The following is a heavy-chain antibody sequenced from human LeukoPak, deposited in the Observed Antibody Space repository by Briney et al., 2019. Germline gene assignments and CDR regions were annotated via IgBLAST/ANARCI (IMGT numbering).Heavy chain of an antibody. CDR3: ARDLRNYDSSGEFDP. Sequence: ASVKVSCKASGGTFSSYAISWVRQTPGQGLEWMGGIIPIFGTANYAQKFQGRVTITADESTSTAYMELSSLRSEDTAVYYCARDLRNYDSSGEFDPWGQGTLVTVSS. J-gene: IGHJ5*02. CDR2: IIPIFGTA. D-gene: IGHD3-22*01. CDR1: GGTFSSYA. V-gene: IGHV1-69*13.